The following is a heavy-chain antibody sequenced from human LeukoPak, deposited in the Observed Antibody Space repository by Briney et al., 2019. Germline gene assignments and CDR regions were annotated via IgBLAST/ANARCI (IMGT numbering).Heavy chain of an antibody. Sequence: GASVKVSCKASGYTFTTYGFCWVRQAPGHGLEWMGWISSNTGKTDYAQKVQGRVTLTTDTSTSTANMELRSLRPDDTALYYCSKGGGHRMDYWGQGTLLTVSS. CDR2: ISSNTGKT. D-gene: IGHD3-10*01. CDR3: SKGGGHRMDY. CDR1: GYTFTTYG. V-gene: IGHV1-18*01. J-gene: IGHJ4*02.